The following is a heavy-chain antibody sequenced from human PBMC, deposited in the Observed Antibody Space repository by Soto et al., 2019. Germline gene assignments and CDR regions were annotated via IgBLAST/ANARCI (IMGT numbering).Heavy chain of an antibody. D-gene: IGHD2-15*01. CDR1: GFTFISYE. CDR3: AREVAAFDI. CDR2: ISSSGSTI. Sequence: GGSLTLSCAASGFTFISYEMNWVRQAPGKGLEWVSYISSSGSTIYYADSVKGRFTISRDNAKNSLYLQMNSLRAEDTAVYYCAREVAAFDIWGQGTMVTVSS. V-gene: IGHV3-48*03. J-gene: IGHJ3*02.